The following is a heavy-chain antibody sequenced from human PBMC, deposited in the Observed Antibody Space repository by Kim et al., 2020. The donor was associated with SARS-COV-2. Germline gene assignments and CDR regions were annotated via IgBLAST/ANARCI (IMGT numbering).Heavy chain of an antibody. V-gene: IGHV1-3*01. CDR1: GYTFTSYA. J-gene: IGHJ6*03. CDR3: ARDAVVVVAATGSYYYYYYRDG. CDR2: INAGNGNT. Sequence: ASVKVSCKASGYTFTSYAMHWVRQAPGQRLEWMGWINAGNGNTKYSQKFQGRVTITRDTSASTAYMELSSLRSEDTAVYYCARDAVVVVAATGSYYYYYYRDGWGTGTTVSVSS. D-gene: IGHD2-15*01.